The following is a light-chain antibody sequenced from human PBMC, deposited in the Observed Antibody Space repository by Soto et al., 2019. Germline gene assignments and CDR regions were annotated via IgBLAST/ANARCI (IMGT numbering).Light chain of an antibody. J-gene: IGKJ1*01. CDR2: GPA. Sequence: GLTQSPATLSAYPGERANLSCMASESVLDYLAWFQQRPGQSPRLLIYGPATRATGIPGRFRGSGSGTEFTLTITSLQSEDFAVYYCQQYYKWPQWTIGQGTKVDIK. CDR3: QQYYKWPQWT. V-gene: IGKV3-15*01. CDR1: ESVLDY.